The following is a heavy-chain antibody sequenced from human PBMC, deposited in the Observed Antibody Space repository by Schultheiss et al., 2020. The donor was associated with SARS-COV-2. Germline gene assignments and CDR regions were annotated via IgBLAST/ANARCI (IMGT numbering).Heavy chain of an antibody. V-gene: IGHV1-18*01. CDR1: GGTFSSYG. Sequence: ASVKVSCKASGGTFSSYGISWVRQAPGQGLEWMGWISAYKGNTNYAQKLQGRVTMTTDTSTSTAYMELRSLRSDDTAVYYCATSITGTSSYYYGMDVWGQGTTVTVSS. J-gene: IGHJ6*02. D-gene: IGHD1-7*01. CDR3: ATSITGTSSYYYGMDV. CDR2: ISAYKGNT.